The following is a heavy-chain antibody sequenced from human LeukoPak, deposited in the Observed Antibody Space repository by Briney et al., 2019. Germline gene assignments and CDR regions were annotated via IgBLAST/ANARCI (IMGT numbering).Heavy chain of an antibody. D-gene: IGHD2-2*01. J-gene: IGHJ5*02. CDR1: GGSISSSSYY. Sequence: SETLSLTCTVSGGSISSSSYYWSWVRQPPGKGLEWYGIIYYSGSTYYNPSLTSRLTISVDTSKNQFSMKLSSVTATDTAVYYCARRGYCSSTSCYEYWFDPWGQGTLVTVSS. V-gene: IGHV4-39*01. CDR2: IYYSGST. CDR3: ARRGYCSSTSCYEYWFDP.